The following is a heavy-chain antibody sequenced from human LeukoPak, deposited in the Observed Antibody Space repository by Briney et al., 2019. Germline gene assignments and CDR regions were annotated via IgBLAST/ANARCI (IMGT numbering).Heavy chain of an antibody. Sequence: GGSLRLSCAASGFTFSSYSMNWVRQAPGKGLEWVSSISSSSSYIYYADSVKGRFTISRDNAKNSLYLQMNSLRAEDTAVYYCARVSIAGSTIAFDMWGQGTMVTVSS. V-gene: IGHV3-21*01. CDR1: GFTFSSYS. CDR3: ARVSIAGSTIAFDM. CDR2: ISSSSSYI. J-gene: IGHJ3*02. D-gene: IGHD2-15*01.